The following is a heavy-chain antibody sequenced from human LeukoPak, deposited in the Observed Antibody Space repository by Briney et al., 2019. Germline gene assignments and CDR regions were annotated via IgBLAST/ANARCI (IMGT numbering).Heavy chain of an antibody. CDR1: GYTFTGYY. D-gene: IGHD6-19*01. V-gene: IGHV1-2*02. CDR3: ARDLQAQWLPWYYYYYYMDV. J-gene: IGHJ6*03. Sequence: ASVKVSCKASGYTFTGYYMHWVRQAPGQGLEWMGWINPNSGGTNYAQKFQGRVTMTRDTSISTAYMELSRLRSDDTAVYYCARDLQAQWLPWYYYYYYMDVWGKGTTVTVSS. CDR2: INPNSGGT.